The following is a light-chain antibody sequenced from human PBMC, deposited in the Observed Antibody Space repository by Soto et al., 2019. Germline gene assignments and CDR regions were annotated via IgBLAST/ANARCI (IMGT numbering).Light chain of an antibody. CDR2: DAS. V-gene: IGKV1-5*01. J-gene: IGKJ2*01. CDR3: QQYPGT. Sequence: DIQMTQSPSTLSASVGDRVTITCRASQSISSWLAWYQQKPGKAPKLLIYDASSLESGVPSRFSGSGSGTEFTHTISSLQPDDFATYYCQQYPGTFGQGTKLEIK. CDR1: QSISSW.